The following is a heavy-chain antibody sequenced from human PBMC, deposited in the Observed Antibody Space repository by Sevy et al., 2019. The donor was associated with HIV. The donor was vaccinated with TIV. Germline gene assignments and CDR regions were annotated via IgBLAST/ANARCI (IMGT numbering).Heavy chain of an antibody. CDR3: AKDRDGYNRRPDY. CDR2: ISYDGSNK. D-gene: IGHD5-12*01. CDR1: GFTFSSYG. V-gene: IGHV3-30*18. J-gene: IGHJ4*02. Sequence: GESLKISCAASGFTFSSYGMHWVRQAPGKGLEWVAVISYDGSNKYYADSVKGRFTISRDNSKNTLYLQMNSLRAEDTAVYYCAKDRDGYNRRPDYWGQGTLVTVSS.